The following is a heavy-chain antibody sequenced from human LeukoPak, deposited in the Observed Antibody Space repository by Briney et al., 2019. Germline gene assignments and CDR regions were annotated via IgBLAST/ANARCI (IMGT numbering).Heavy chain of an antibody. J-gene: IGHJ3*02. CDR2: IIPIFGTA. Sequence: SVKVSCKASGGTFSSYAISWVRQAPGQGLEWMGGIIPIFGTANYAQKFQGRVTITADESTSTAYMELSSLRSEDTAVYYCARTGQELGDAFDIWGQGTMVTVSS. CDR3: ARTGQELGDAFDI. CDR1: GGTFSSYA. V-gene: IGHV1-69*01. D-gene: IGHD4-11*01.